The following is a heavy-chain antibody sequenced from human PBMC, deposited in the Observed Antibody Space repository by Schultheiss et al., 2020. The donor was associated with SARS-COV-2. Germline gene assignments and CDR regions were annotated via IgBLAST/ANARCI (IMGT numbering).Heavy chain of an antibody. V-gene: IGHV6-1*01. J-gene: IGHJ6*02. CDR1: GDSVSSNSAA. Sequence: SQTLSLTCAISGDSVSSNSAAWNWIRQSPSRGFEWLGRTYYRSKWYNDYAVSVKSRITINPDTSKNQFSLQLNSVTPEDTAVYYCARGDMVRGVPYYYYYYGMYVWGQGTTVTVS. D-gene: IGHD3-10*01. CDR2: TYYRSKWYN. CDR3: ARGDMVRGVPYYYYYYGMYV.